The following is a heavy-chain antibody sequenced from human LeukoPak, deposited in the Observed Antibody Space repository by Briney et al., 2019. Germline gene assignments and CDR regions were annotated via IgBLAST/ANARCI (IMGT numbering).Heavy chain of an antibody. V-gene: IGHV3-48*01. Sequence: GGSLRLSCAASGFTFSSYSMNWVRQAPGKGLEWVSYISSSSSTIYYADSAKGRFTISRDNAKNSLYLQMNSLRAEDTAVYYCARTLSSSWYGGAFDIWGQGTMVTVSS. CDR3: ARTLSSSWYGGAFDI. CDR2: ISSSSSTI. J-gene: IGHJ3*02. CDR1: GFTFSSYS. D-gene: IGHD6-13*01.